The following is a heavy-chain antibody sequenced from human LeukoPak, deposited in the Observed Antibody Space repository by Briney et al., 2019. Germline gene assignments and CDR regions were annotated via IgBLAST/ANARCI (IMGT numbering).Heavy chain of an antibody. CDR2: ISAQHGQT. Sequence: ASVEVSCKTSGYSENFCGITWVRQVAGQGIEWMGWISAQHGQTEYASNSQDRVTMTTDTYTNTAYMELRSLRSDDTALYYCAGSLRYCTSNFCYLKYWGQGTLVTVSS. J-gene: IGHJ4*02. CDR1: GYSENFCG. CDR3: AGSLRYCTSNFCYLKY. V-gene: IGHV1-18*01. D-gene: IGHD2-2*01.